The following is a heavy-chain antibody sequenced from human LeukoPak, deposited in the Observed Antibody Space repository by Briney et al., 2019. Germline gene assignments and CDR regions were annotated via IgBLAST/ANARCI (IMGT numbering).Heavy chain of an antibody. D-gene: IGHD4-23*01. V-gene: IGHV1-8*02. CDR2: MNPNSGNT. Sequence: ASVKVSCKASGYTFTGYYMHWVRQATGQWLEWMGWMNPNSGNTGYAQKFQGRVTMTRNTSISTAYMELSSLRSEDTAVYYCARGGVDYGGNSGFDYWGQGTLVTVSS. J-gene: IGHJ4*02. CDR3: ARGGVDYGGNSGFDY. CDR1: GYTFTGYY.